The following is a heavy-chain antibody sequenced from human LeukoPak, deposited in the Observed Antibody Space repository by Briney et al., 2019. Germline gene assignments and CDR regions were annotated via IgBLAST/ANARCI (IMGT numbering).Heavy chain of an antibody. D-gene: IGHD3-3*01. Sequence: SETLSLTCTVSGGSISIYYWSWIRQPAGKGLEWIGRIYTSGSTNYNPSLKSRVTMSVDTSTNQFSLKLSSVTAADTAVYYCARMARDDLKTIFGVVTFNYFDYWGQGTLVTVSS. CDR2: IYTSGST. CDR3: ARMARDDLKTIFGVVTFNYFDY. CDR1: GGSISIYY. V-gene: IGHV4-4*07. J-gene: IGHJ4*02.